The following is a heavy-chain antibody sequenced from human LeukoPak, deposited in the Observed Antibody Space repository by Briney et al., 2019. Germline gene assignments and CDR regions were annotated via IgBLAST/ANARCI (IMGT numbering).Heavy chain of an antibody. D-gene: IGHD6-13*01. J-gene: IGHJ4*02. CDR1: GYTFSNYW. CDR3: ASASSHRIAAGGDY. CDR2: INSDGSSR. Sequence: GGSLRLSCAASGYTFSNYWMHWVRQAPGKGLVWVSRINSDGSSRNYADSVKGRFTISRDNAKNTLYLQMNSLRAEDTAVYYCASASSHRIAAGGDYWGQGTLVTVSS. V-gene: IGHV3-74*01.